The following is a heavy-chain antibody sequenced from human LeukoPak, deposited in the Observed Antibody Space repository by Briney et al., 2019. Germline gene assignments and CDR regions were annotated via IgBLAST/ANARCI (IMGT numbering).Heavy chain of an antibody. CDR3: AKARITMIVVVTPDY. J-gene: IGHJ4*02. CDR1: GFTVSTNY. D-gene: IGHD3-22*01. V-gene: IGHV3-66*01. Sequence: GGSLRLSCAASGFTVSTNYMSWIRQAPGKGLEWVSVIYSGGSTYYADYVKGRFTFSRDNSKNMLYLQMNSLRAEDTAVYYCAKARITMIVVVTPDYWGQGTLVTVSS. CDR2: IYSGGST.